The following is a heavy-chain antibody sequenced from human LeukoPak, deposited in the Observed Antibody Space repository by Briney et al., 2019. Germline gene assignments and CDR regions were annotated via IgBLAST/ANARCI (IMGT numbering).Heavy chain of an antibody. J-gene: IGHJ5*02. D-gene: IGHD4-17*01. V-gene: IGHV4-34*01. Sequence: PSETLSLTCAVYGGSFSGYYWSWIRQPPGKGLEWIGEINHSGSTNYNPSLKSRVTISVDTSKNQFSLKLSSVTAADTAVYYCAKYGDYSNWFDPWGQGTLVTVSS. CDR3: AKYGDYSNWFDP. CDR2: INHSGST. CDR1: GGSFSGYY.